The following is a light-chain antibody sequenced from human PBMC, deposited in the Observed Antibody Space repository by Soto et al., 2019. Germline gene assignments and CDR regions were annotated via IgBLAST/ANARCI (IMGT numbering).Light chain of an antibody. CDR1: QSLLHSNGYNY. Sequence: DIVMTQSPLSLPVTPGEPASISCRSSQSLLHSNGYNYLDWYLQKPGQSPQLLIYWGSNRASGVPDRFSGSGSGTDFTLKINRVEAEDVGLYFCMQGLQNPPTFGKETKVEIK. CDR3: MQGLQNPPT. CDR2: WGS. J-gene: IGKJ1*01. V-gene: IGKV2-28*01.